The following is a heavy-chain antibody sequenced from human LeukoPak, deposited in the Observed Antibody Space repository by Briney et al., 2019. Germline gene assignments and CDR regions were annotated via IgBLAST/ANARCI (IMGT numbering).Heavy chain of an antibody. J-gene: IGHJ4*02. Sequence: GGSLRLSCAASGFNFANHAMSWVRRTPGKGLEWVSAISGGGDITYYADSVTGRFTISRDNSKDTLFLQMHSLRPGDTAVYYCVREDTPATANYWGQGTLVTISS. CDR1: GFNFANHA. CDR2: ISGGGDIT. CDR3: VREDTPATANY. D-gene: IGHD2-21*02. V-gene: IGHV3-23*01.